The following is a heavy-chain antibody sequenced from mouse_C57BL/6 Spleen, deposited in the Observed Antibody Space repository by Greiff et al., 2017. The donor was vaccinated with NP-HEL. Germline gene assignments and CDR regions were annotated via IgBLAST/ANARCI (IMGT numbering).Heavy chain of an antibody. D-gene: IGHD2-5*01. CDR3: ARGSNWSALFAY. CDR1: GYTFTSYW. CDR2: IDPSDSYT. V-gene: IGHV1-69*01. J-gene: IGHJ3*01. Sequence: QVQLKQPGAELVMPGASVKLSCKASGYTFTSYWMHWVKQRPGQGLEWIGEIDPSDSYTNYNQKFKGKSTLTVDKSSSTAYMQLSSLTSEDSAVYYCARGSNWSALFAYWGQGTLVTVSA.